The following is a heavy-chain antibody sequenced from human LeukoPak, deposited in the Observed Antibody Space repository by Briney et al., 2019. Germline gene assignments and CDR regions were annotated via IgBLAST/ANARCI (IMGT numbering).Heavy chain of an antibody. CDR2: ISYDGSNK. V-gene: IGHV3-30-3*01. CDR3: ARDLTRDGYNRPLGY. CDR1: GFTFSSYA. J-gene: IGHJ4*02. Sequence: PGRSLRLSCAASGFTFSSYAMHWVRQAPGKGLEWVAVISYDGSNKYYADSVKGRFTISRDNSKNTLYLQMNSLRAEDTAVYYCARDLTRDGYNRPLGYWGQGTLVTVSS. D-gene: IGHD5-24*01.